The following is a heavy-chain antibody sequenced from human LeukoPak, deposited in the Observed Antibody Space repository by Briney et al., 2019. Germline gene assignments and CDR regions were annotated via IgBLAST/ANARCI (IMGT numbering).Heavy chain of an antibody. CDR3: AKRGIVIRAVLVVGFHKEAYFFDC. Sequence: GGSLRLSCAASGFTFSSYAMHWVRQAPGKGLEWVAVISYDGSNKHYADSVKGRFTISRDNSKNTLYLQMNSLRAEDTAVYFCAKRGIVIRAVLVVGFHKEAYFFDCWGQGALVTVSS. J-gene: IGHJ4*02. D-gene: IGHD3-16*01. CDR2: ISYDGSNK. CDR1: GFTFSSYA. V-gene: IGHV3-30*04.